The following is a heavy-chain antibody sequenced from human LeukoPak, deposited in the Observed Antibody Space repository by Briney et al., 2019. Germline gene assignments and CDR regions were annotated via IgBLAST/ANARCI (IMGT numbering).Heavy chain of an antibody. V-gene: IGHV3-30*03. CDR2: VSHDGSNK. Sequence: PGGSLRLSCAASGFTFSSYGMHWVRQAPGKGLEWVAVVSHDGSNKYYADSVKGRFTISRDNSKNTLYLQMNSLRAEDTAVYHCSGKSGGFDYWGQGTLVTVSS. CDR1: GFTFSSYG. CDR3: SGKSGGFDY. D-gene: IGHD4-23*01. J-gene: IGHJ4*02.